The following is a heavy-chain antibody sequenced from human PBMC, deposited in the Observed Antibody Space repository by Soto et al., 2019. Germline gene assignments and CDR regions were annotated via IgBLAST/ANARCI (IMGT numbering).Heavy chain of an antibody. Sequence: PGGSLRLSCAASGFTVSSNYMSWVRQAPGKGLEWVSVIYSGGSTYYADSVKGRFTISRDNSKNTLYLQMNSLRAEDTAVYYCAIRNRVATDYYYYYMDVWGKGTTVTVSS. V-gene: IGHV3-66*01. CDR2: IYSGGST. CDR3: AIRNRVATDYYYYYMDV. CDR1: GFTVSSNY. J-gene: IGHJ6*03. D-gene: IGHD5-12*01.